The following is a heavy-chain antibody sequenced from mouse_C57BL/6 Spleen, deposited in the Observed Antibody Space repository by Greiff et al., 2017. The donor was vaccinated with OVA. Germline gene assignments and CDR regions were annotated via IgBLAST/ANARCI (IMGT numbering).Heavy chain of an antibody. Sequence: QVQLQQSGPELVKPGASVKISCKASGYAFSSSWMNWVKQRPGKGLEWIGRIYPGDGDTNYNGKFKGKATLTADKSSSTAYMQLSSLTSEDSAVYFCARWEDAFAYWGQGTLVTVSA. J-gene: IGHJ3*01. V-gene: IGHV1-82*01. CDR1: GYAFSSSW. CDR2: IYPGDGDT. D-gene: IGHD4-1*01. CDR3: ARWEDAFAY.